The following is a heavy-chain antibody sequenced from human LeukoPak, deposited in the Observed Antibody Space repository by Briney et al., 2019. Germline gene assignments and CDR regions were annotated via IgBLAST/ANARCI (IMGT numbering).Heavy chain of an antibody. V-gene: IGHV4-39*01. D-gene: IGHD3-9*01. CDR2: IYYSGST. CDR3: ARRPLSPYYFGY. J-gene: IGHJ4*02. Sequence: PSETLSLTCTVSGGSISSSSYYWGWIRQPPGKGLEWIGSIYYSGSTYYNPSLKSRVTISVDTSKNQFSLKLSSVTAADTAVYYCARRPLSPYYFGYWGQGTLVTVSS. CDR1: GGSISSSSYY.